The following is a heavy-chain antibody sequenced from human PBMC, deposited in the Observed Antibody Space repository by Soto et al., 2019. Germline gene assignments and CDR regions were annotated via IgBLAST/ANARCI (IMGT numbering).Heavy chain of an antibody. CDR2: ISAYNGNT. D-gene: IGHD2-2*02. V-gene: IGHV1-18*04. CDR3: ASFAYCSSTSCYTGPDAFDI. CDR1: GYTFTSYR. Sequence: VASVKVSRKASGYTFTSYRISRVLLAPGQGLEWMGWISAYNGNTNYAQKLQGRVTMTTDTSTSTAYMELRSLRSDDTAVYYCASFAYCSSTSCYTGPDAFDIWGEGTMVTV. J-gene: IGHJ3*02.